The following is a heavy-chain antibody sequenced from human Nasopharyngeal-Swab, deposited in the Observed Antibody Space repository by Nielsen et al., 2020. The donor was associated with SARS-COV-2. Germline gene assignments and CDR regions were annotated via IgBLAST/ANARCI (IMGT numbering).Heavy chain of an antibody. CDR2: FIPLLGSQ. D-gene: IGHD1-1*01. CDR3: ARGNNWCAIGGHFDY. CDR1: GATSINYA. V-gene: IGHV1-69*13. J-gene: IGHJ4*02. Sequence: SAKVSCKASGATSINYAISWVRQAPAQRLEWMGGFIPLLGSQNHAQRFQGRLTITADESTSTAYMELSSLRSEDTAVYYCARGNNWCAIGGHFDYGGQGTLVTVSS.